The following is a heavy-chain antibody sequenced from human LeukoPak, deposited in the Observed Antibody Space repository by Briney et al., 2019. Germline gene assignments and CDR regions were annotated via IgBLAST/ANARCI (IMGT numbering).Heavy chain of an antibody. CDR1: GFNFRTYA. CDR2: ISSSGGNT. D-gene: IGHD5-12*01. V-gene: IGHV3-23*01. J-gene: IGHJ4*02. CDR3: AKCGFPGYERTSDY. Sequence: SGGSLRLSCAASGFNFRTYAMTWIRQVPGKGLEWVSVISSSGGNTHYADSVKDRFTISRDNSKNSLFLQMNSLRAEDTAVYYCAKCGFPGYERTSDYWGQGTQVTVSS.